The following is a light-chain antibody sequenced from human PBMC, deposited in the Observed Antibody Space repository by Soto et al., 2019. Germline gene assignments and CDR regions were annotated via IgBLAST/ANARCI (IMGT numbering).Light chain of an antibody. CDR2: AAS. CDR3: QQNYRATPWT. J-gene: IGKJ1*01. Sequence: DIQMTQSPSSLSASVGDRITITCRASQSISRYLNWYQHKAGKAPKLLINAASSLERGVPSRFSGGGSGTDFTLTISSLQPDDFATYYCQQNYRATPWTFGQGTRWIS. CDR1: QSISRY. V-gene: IGKV1-39*01.